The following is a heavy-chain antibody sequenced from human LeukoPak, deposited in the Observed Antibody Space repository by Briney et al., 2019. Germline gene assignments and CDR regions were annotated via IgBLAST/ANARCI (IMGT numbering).Heavy chain of an antibody. CDR2: ISAYNGNR. J-gene: IGHJ3*02. V-gene: IGHV1-18*01. CDR3: ARDKQGYYGSGRSRGAPFPFDI. D-gene: IGHD3-10*01. CDR1: GYTFTSYG. Sequence: ASVKVSCKASGYTFTSYGISWVRQDPGQGLEWMGCISAYNGNRNYAQKLQGRVTMTTDTSTSTAYMELRSLRSDDTAVYYCARDKQGYYGSGRSRGAPFPFDIWGQGAMVTVSS.